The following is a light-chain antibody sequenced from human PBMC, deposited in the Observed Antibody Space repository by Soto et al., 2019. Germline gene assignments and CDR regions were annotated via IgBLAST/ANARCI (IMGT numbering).Light chain of an antibody. Sequence: EVVMTQSPATLSVSPGERATLSCRASQSVSSSSLAWYQQKPGQTPRLLIYGASTRAPGIPARFSGSGSETEFTLTISSLQSEDFAVYYCQHYNNWPPWTFGQGTKVDIK. CDR2: GAS. CDR1: QSVSSS. V-gene: IGKV3-15*01. J-gene: IGKJ1*01. CDR3: QHYNNWPPWT.